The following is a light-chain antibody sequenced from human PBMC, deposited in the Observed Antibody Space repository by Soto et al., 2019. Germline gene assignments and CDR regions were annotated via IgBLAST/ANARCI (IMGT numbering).Light chain of an antibody. Sequence: DIHMTQSPSTLSSSVGYIVTISCRSSQNIFTYLAWYQQKPGKAPKLLIFDASTLQSGVPPRFSGSGSGTEFPLTISSLQPDDFETYCCQHYTLDSESFGPGTKVDIK. J-gene: IGKJ3*01. CDR2: DAS. CDR3: QHYTLDSES. V-gene: IGKV1-5*01. CDR1: QNIFTY.